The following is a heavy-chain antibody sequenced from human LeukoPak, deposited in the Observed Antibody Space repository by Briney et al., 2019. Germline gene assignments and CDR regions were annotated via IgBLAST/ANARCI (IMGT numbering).Heavy chain of an antibody. V-gene: IGHV3-23*01. J-gene: IGHJ4*02. CDR2: ISGSGGST. Sequence: GGSLRLSCAASGFTFSSYAMSWVRQAPGRGLEWVSAISGSGGSTYYADSVKGRFTISRDNSKNTLYLQMNSLRAEDTAVYYCAKSYSYGNKNHFDYWGQGTLVTVSS. CDR1: GFTFSSYA. D-gene: IGHD5-18*01. CDR3: AKSYSYGNKNHFDY.